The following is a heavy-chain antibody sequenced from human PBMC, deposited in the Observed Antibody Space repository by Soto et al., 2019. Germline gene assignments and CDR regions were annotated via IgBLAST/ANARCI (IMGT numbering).Heavy chain of an antibody. CDR1: GFTFISYA. CDR3: ARKRGTFWSGYYNGYYYYGMDV. CDR2: ISYDGSNK. V-gene: IGHV3-30-3*01. Sequence: GGSLRLSFAASGFTFISYAMDWVRQAPGKGLGWVAVISYDGSNKYYADSVKGRLTIPRDNSKNTLYLQMNSLRAEDAAVYYCARKRGTFWSGYYNGYYYYGMDVWGQGTTVTVSS. J-gene: IGHJ6*02. D-gene: IGHD3-3*01.